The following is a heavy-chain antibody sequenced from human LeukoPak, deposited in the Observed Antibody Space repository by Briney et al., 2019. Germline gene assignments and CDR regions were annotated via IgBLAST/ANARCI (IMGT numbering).Heavy chain of an antibody. CDR2: INHSGST. J-gene: IGHJ4*02. D-gene: IGHD4-17*01. Sequence: SETLSLTCAVYGGSFSGYYWSWIRQPPGKGLEWIGEINHSGSTNYNPSLKSRVTISVDTSKNQFSLKLSSVAAADTAVYYCARDYGDYFDYWGQGTLVTVSS. V-gene: IGHV4-34*01. CDR1: GGSFSGYY. CDR3: ARDYGDYFDY.